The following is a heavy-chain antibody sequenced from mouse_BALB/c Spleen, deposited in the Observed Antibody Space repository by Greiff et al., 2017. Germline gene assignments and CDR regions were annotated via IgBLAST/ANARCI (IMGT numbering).Heavy chain of an antibody. CDR1: GFNFNDTY. V-gene: IGHV14-3*02. J-gene: IGHJ3*01. D-gene: IGHD1-1*01. CDR3: AVDGSSDGFAD. Sequence: VQLQQSGAELVKPGASVKLSCTASGFNFNDTYMHWVKQRPEQGLEWIGRIDPANGNTKYDPKFQGKATITADTSSNTAYLQLSSLTSEDTAVYYCAVDGSSDGFADWGQGTLVTVSA. CDR2: IDPANGNT.